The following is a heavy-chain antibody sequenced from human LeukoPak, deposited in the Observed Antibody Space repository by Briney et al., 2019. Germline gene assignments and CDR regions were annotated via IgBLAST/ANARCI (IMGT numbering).Heavy chain of an antibody. CDR2: ISYDGSNK. Sequence: GGSLRLSCATSGFTFSSYGMHWVRQAPGKGLEWVAFISYDGSNKYYADSVKGRFTISRDNAKNSLYLQMNSLRAEDTALYYCAKARDITAAGTSFDYWGQGTLVTVSS. V-gene: IGHV3-30*18. CDR1: GFTFSSYG. J-gene: IGHJ4*02. CDR3: AKARDITAAGTSFDY. D-gene: IGHD6-13*01.